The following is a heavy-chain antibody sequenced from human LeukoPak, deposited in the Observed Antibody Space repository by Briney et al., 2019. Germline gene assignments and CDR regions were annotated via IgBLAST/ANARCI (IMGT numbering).Heavy chain of an antibody. V-gene: IGHV3-23*01. CDR1: GFTFSSHA. D-gene: IGHD1-1*01. J-gene: IGHJ6*02. CDR2: ISGSGGST. CDR3: AKGRTAYYYYGMDV. Sequence: GGSLRLSCAASGFTFSSHAMSWVRQAPGKGLEWVSSISGSGGSTYYADSVKGRFTISRDNSKNTLYLQMNSLRAEDTALYYCAKGRTAYYYYGMDVWRQGTTVTVSS.